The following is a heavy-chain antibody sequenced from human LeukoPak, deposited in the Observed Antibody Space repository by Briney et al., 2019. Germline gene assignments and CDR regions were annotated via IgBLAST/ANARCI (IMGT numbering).Heavy chain of an antibody. CDR2: IFPADSDT. CDR3: ARPLSVAGEGFDP. Sequence: GESLKISCKGSGYSFSNYWIGWVRQMPGKGLEWMGIIFPADSDTKYSPSFQGQVTISADKSINTACLQWSSLQASDTAIYYCARPLSVAGEGFDPWGQGTLVTVSS. J-gene: IGHJ5*02. V-gene: IGHV5-51*01. D-gene: IGHD6-19*01. CDR1: GYSFSNYW.